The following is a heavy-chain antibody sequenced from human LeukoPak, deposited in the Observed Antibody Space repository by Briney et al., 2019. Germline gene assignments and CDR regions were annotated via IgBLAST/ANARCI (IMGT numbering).Heavy chain of an antibody. V-gene: IGHV3-7*01. CDR1: GFTFETYW. CDR2: IKPDGGEI. Sequence: GGSLRLSRAASGFTFETYWMSWVRQAPGKGLEWVANIKPDGGEIYYVDSVKGRFTISRDNAKNSLYLQMSSLSAEDTAVYYCARGRVGFHGYYFSYYMDVWGEGTTVTVSS. J-gene: IGHJ6*03. CDR3: ARGRVGFHGYYFSYYMDV. D-gene: IGHD1-26*01.